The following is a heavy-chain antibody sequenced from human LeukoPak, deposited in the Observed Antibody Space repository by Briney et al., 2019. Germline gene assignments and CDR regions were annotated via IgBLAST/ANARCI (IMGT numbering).Heavy chain of an antibody. Sequence: GGSLRLSCAASGFTFSSYSMNWVRQAPGKGLEWVSSISSSSSYIYYADSVKGRFTISRDNAKNSLYLQMNSLRAEDTAVYYCARGGTVPYTGGFDYWGQGTLVTVSS. CDR1: GFTFSSYS. CDR3: ARGGTVPYTGGFDY. CDR2: ISSSSSYI. D-gene: IGHD2-2*02. J-gene: IGHJ4*02. V-gene: IGHV3-21*01.